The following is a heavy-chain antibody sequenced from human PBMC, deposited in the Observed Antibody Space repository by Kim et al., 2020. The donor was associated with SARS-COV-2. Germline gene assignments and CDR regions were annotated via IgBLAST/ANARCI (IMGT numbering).Heavy chain of an antibody. D-gene: IGHD4-17*01. V-gene: IGHV3-23*01. CDR3: AKDLEYGELQGYGMDV. CDR1: GFTFSSYA. J-gene: IGHJ6*02. Sequence: GGSLRLSCAASGFTFSSYAMSWVRQAPGKGLEWVSAISGSGGSTYYADSVKGRFTISRDNSKNTLYLQMNSLRAEDTAVYYCAKDLEYGELQGYGMDVWGQGTTVTVSS. CDR2: ISGSGGST.